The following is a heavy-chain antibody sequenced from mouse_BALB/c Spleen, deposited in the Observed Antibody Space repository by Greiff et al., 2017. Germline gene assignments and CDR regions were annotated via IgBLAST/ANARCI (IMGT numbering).Heavy chain of an antibody. CDR1: GFSLSTYGIG. CDR3: ARIPSYYGNYPWFAY. CDR2: IWWNDNK. Sequence: QVTLKVSGPGILQPSQTLSLTCSFSGFSLSTYGIGVGWIRQPSGKGLEWLAHIWWNDNKYYNTALKSRLTISKDTSNNQVFLKIASVDTADTATYYCARIPSYYGNYPWFAYWGQGTLVTVSA. J-gene: IGHJ3*01. D-gene: IGHD2-10*01. V-gene: IGHV8-11*01.